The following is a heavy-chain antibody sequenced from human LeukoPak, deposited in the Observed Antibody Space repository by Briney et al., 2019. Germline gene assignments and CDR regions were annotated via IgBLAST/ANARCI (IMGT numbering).Heavy chain of an antibody. V-gene: IGHV4-61*02. CDR2: IYTSGST. CDR1: GGSISSGNYY. CDR3: ARDNWVTAMGRPTWDHAFDI. Sequence: SETLSLTCTVSGGSISSGNYYWRWIRQPAGKGLEWIVRIYTSGSTNYNPSLKSRVTILVDTSKNQFSLKLSSVTAADTAAYYCARDNWVTAMGRPTWDHAFDIWGQGRMVTVSS. D-gene: IGHD5-18*01. J-gene: IGHJ3*02.